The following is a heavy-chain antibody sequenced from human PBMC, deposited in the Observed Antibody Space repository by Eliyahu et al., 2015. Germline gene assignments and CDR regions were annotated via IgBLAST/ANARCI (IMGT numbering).Heavy chain of an antibody. Sequence: QVQLVESGGGVVQPGRSLRLSCAAXGXXFSSXGMXXXRQAPGKGXEWVAVIWYDGSNKYYADXVKGRFTISRDNSKNTLYLQMNSLRAEDTAVYYCARDLVRPDLRIAVAGGAFDIWDQGTMVTVSS. D-gene: IGHD6-19*01. J-gene: IGHJ3*02. V-gene: IGHV3-33*01. CDR1: GXXFSSXG. CDR3: ARDLVRPDLRIAVAGGAFDI. CDR2: IWYDGSNK.